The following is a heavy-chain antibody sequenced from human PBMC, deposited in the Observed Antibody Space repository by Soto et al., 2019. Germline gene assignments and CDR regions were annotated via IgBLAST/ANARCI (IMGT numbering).Heavy chain of an antibody. CDR3: ARARRGYSGYDPFDP. CDR2: IYYSGST. D-gene: IGHD5-12*01. V-gene: IGHV4-59*01. CDR1: GCSISSYS. J-gene: IGHJ5*02. Sequence: SETLSLTCTVSGCSISSYSWSWIRQPPGKGLEWIGYIYYSGSTNYNPSLKSRVTISVDTSKNQFSLKLSSVTAADTAVYYCARARRGYSGYDPFDPWGQGTLVTVSS.